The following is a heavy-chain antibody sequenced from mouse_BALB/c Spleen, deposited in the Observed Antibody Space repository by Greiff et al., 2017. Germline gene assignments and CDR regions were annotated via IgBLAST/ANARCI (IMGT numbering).Heavy chain of an antibody. Sequence: DVKLQESGPGLVKPSQSLSLTCSVTGYSITSGYYWNWIRQFPGNKLEWMGYISYDGSNNYNPSLKNRISITRDTSKNQFFLKLNSVTTEYTATYYCERGYCGSSELAYWGQGTLVTVSA. J-gene: IGHJ3*01. V-gene: IGHV3-6*02. CDR3: ERGYCGSSELAY. CDR2: ISYDGSN. CDR1: GYSITSGYY. D-gene: IGHD1-1*01.